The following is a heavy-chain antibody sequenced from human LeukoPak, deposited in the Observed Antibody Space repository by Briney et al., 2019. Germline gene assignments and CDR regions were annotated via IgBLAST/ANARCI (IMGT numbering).Heavy chain of an antibody. CDR3: AKLYGDRGYFDY. J-gene: IGHJ4*02. CDR2: ISWNSGSI. Sequence: GRSLRLSCAASGFTFDDYAMHWVRQAPGKGLEWVSGISWNSGSIGYADSVKGRFTISRDNAKNSLYLQMNSLRAEDTALYYCAKLYGDRGYFDYWGQGTLVTVSS. CDR1: GFTFDDYA. D-gene: IGHD4-17*01. V-gene: IGHV3-9*01.